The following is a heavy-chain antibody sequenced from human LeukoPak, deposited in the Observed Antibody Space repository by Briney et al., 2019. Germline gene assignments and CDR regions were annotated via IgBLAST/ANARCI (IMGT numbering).Heavy chain of an antibody. D-gene: IGHD1-26*01. CDR2: ISSSGSTI. CDR1: GFTFSSYE. Sequence: GGSLRLSCAASGFTFSSYEMNWVRQAPGKGLEWVSYISSSGSTIYYADSVKGRFTIPRDNAKNSLYLQMNSLRAEDTAVYYCARDWRGSYSGGHYYYYYMDVWGKGTTVTISS. CDR3: ARDWRGSYSGGHYYYYYMDV. J-gene: IGHJ6*03. V-gene: IGHV3-48*03.